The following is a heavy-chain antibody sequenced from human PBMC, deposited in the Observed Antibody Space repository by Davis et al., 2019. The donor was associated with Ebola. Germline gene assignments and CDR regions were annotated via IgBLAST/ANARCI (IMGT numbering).Heavy chain of an antibody. V-gene: IGHV3-23*05. Sequence: PGGSLRLSCAASGFIFGGYAMHWVRQAPGKGLEWVSTIDGPTTNTHYGDSVKGRFTISRDNSKNTLFLQMDSLRPEDTAMYYCSSWVSSHFDFWGRGTLVTVSS. J-gene: IGHJ4*02. CDR1: GFIFGGYA. CDR2: IDGPTTNT. CDR3: SSWVSSHFDF. D-gene: IGHD6-13*01.